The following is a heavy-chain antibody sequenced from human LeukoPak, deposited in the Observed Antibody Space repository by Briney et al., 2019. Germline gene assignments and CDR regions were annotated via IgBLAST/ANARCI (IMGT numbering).Heavy chain of an antibody. CDR3: ARGRHGPDSSGRYSLWYYYYYGMDV. D-gene: IGHD3-22*01. CDR1: GGSISSSSYY. CDR2: INHSGST. V-gene: IGHV4-39*07. J-gene: IGHJ6*02. Sequence: PSETLSLTCTVSGGSISSSSYYWGWIRQPPGKGLEWIGEINHSGSTNYNPSLKSRVTISVDTSKNQFSLKLSSVTAADAAVYYCARGRHGPDSSGRYSLWYYYYYGMDVWGQGTTVTVSS.